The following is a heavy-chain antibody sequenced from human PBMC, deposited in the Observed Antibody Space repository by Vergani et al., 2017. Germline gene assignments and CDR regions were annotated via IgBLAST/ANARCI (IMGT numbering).Heavy chain of an antibody. CDR2: INHSGST. Sequence: QVQLQQWGAGLLKPSETLSLTCAVYGGSFSGYYWSWIRQPPGKGLEWIGEINHSGSTNYNPSLKSRVTISVDTSKNQFSLKLSSVTAADTAVYYCARGLRYYDSSGYLDAFDIWGQGTTVTVSS. V-gene: IGHV4-34*01. J-gene: IGHJ3*02. CDR3: ARGLRYYDSSGYLDAFDI. D-gene: IGHD3-22*01. CDR1: GGSFSGYY.